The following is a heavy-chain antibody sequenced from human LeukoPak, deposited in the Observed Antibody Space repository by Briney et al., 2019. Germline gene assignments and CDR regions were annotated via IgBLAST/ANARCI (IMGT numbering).Heavy chain of an antibody. J-gene: IGHJ5*02. V-gene: IGHV4-59*01. Sequence: GSLRLSCAASGFTFSDNYMSWIRQAPGKGLEWIGYIYYSGSTNYNPSLKSRVTISVDTSKNQFSLKLNSVSAADTAVYYCARLTVPLRFDPWGQGTLVTVSS. CDR1: GFTFSDNY. CDR3: ARLTVPLRFDP. D-gene: IGHD2-2*01. CDR2: IYYSGST.